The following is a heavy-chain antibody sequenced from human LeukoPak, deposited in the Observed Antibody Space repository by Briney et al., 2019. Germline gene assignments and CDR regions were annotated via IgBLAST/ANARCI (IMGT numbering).Heavy chain of an antibody. Sequence: KPSETLSLTCAVYGGSFSGYYWSWIRQPPGKGLEWIGEINHSGGTKYNPSLKSRVTISVDTSKNQFSLKLSSVTAADTAMYYCARVKGAGGYYYYYYMGVWGKGTTVTDSS. V-gene: IGHV4-34*01. J-gene: IGHJ6*03. CDR1: GGSFSGYY. CDR3: ARVKGAGGYYYYYYMGV. CDR2: INHSGGT. D-gene: IGHD3-16*01.